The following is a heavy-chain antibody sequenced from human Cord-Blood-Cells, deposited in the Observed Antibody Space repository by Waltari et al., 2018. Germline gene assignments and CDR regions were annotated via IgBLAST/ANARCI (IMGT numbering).Heavy chain of an antibody. CDR3: AREFTGFDY. V-gene: IGHV1-2*02. Sequence: QVQLVQSGAEVKKPGASVKVSCKASGYTFTGYYMHWARQAPGQGFEWLGWINPSSCGTNDAQKFQGRVTMTRDTSISTAYMELSRLRSDDTAVDYCAREFTGFDYWGQGTLVTVSS. D-gene: IGHD2-8*02. J-gene: IGHJ4*02. CDR2: INPSSCGT. CDR1: GYTFTGYY.